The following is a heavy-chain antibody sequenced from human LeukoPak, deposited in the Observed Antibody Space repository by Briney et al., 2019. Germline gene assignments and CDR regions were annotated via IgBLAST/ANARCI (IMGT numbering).Heavy chain of an antibody. D-gene: IGHD3-10*01. J-gene: IGHJ4*02. CDR3: ASRAFGELLFY. V-gene: IGHV4-4*02. Sequence: SGTLSLTCAVSGGSISSSNWWSWPRPPPGKGLEWIGEICRSGSINYNPSLKSRVTISVDKSKNQFSLKLSSVTAADTAVYYCASRAFGELLFYWGQGTLVTVSS. CDR1: GGSISSSNW. CDR2: ICRSGSI.